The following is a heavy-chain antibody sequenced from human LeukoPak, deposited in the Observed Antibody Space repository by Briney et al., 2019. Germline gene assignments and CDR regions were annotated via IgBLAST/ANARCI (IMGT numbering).Heavy chain of an antibody. CDR2: ISSRSNTI. V-gene: IGHV3-48*04. CDR1: GFTFSSYS. CDR3: ASDHQDRGYYDFWSGTPRPLYFDC. D-gene: IGHD3-3*01. J-gene: IGHJ4*02. Sequence: GGPLRLSCAPSGFTFSSYSMNCVRQATGEALECVPYISSRSNTIYYADSVKGRFTISRDNDKISLYLHMKSLRAEDGDVYYCASDHQDRGYYDFWSGTPRPLYFDCWGQGTLVTVSS.